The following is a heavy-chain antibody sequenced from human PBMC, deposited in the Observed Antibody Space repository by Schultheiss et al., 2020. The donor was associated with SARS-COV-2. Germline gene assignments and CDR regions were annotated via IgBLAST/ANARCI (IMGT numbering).Heavy chain of an antibody. Sequence: GGSLILSCAASGFTFSSYGMHWVRQAPGKGLEWVAVIWYDGSNKYYADSVKGRFTISRDNAKNSLYLQMNSLRAEDTAVYYCARDSDSGWYFDYWGQGTLVTVSS. V-gene: IGHV3-33*01. CDR3: ARDSDSGWYFDY. CDR2: IWYDGSNK. D-gene: IGHD6-19*01. CDR1: GFTFSSYG. J-gene: IGHJ4*02.